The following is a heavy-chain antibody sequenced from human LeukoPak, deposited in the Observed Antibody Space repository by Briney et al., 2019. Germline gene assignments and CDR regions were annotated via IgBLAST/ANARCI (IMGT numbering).Heavy chain of an antibody. CDR2: ISSSGSTI. CDR3: ARGTYHYDSSGPTLGAFDI. J-gene: IGHJ3*02. Sequence: GGSLRLSCAASGFTFSDYYMSWIRQAPGKGLEWVSYISSSGSTIYYADSVKGRFTISRDNAKNSLYLQMNSLRAEDTAVYYCARGTYHYDSSGPTLGAFDIWGQGTMVTVSS. D-gene: IGHD3-22*01. V-gene: IGHV3-11*01. CDR1: GFTFSDYY.